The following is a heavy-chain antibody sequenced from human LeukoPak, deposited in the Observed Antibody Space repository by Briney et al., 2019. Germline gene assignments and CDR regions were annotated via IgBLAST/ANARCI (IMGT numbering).Heavy chain of an antibody. CDR3: ARGYSSGWLEGTSFDY. V-gene: IGHV3-21*01. CDR1: GFTFSSYS. CDR2: ISSSSSYI. Sequence: GGSLRLSCAASGFTFSSYSMNWVRQAPGKGLEWVSSISSSSSYIYYADSVKGRFTISRDNAKNSLYLQMNSLRAEDTAMYYCARGYSSGWLEGTSFDYWGQGTLVTVSS. D-gene: IGHD6-19*01. J-gene: IGHJ4*02.